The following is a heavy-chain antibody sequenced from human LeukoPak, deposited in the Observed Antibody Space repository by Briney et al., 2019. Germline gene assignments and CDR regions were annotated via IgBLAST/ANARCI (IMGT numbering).Heavy chain of an antibody. J-gene: IGHJ5*02. CDR3: VKPDYSRGNYFDP. D-gene: IGHD2-21*01. CDR1: GFTFSSYA. CDR2: ISGSGDYT. Sequence: GGSLRLSCAASGFTFSSYAMSWVRQAPGKGLEWVSAISGSGDYTYADSVKGRFTISRDNSKNTLYLQMNNLRAEDTAIYYCVKPDYSRGNYFDPWGQGTLVTVSS. V-gene: IGHV3-23*01.